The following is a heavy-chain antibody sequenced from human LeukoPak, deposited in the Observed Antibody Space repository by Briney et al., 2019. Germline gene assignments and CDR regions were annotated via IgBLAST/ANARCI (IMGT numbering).Heavy chain of an antibody. Sequence: GASLRLSCAASGFTFSSYAMSWVRQAPEKGLEWVSAISGSGGSTYYADSVKGRFTISRDNSKNTLYLQMNSLRAEDTAVYYCAKNLEGDYYDFWSGYYSGGAFDIWGQGTMVTVSS. V-gene: IGHV3-23*01. CDR1: GFTFSSYA. CDR2: ISGSGGST. CDR3: AKNLEGDYYDFWSGYYSGGAFDI. D-gene: IGHD3-3*01. J-gene: IGHJ3*02.